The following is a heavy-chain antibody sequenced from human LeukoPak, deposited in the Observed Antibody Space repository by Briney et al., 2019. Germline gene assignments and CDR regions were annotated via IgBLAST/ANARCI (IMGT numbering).Heavy chain of an antibody. CDR1: GPTFSGCW. Sequence: GGSLRLSWAASGPTFSGCWMSWVSQEPGKGLEWVSNIKRDGGKKYYGYSVKGRFTISRDNVKNSLYLQMNSLRAEDTAVYYCARDDQSRGPLDNWGQGTLVTVS. CDR3: ARDDQSRGPLDN. V-gene: IGHV3-7*05. D-gene: IGHD3/OR15-3a*01. CDR2: IKRDGGKK. J-gene: IGHJ4*02.